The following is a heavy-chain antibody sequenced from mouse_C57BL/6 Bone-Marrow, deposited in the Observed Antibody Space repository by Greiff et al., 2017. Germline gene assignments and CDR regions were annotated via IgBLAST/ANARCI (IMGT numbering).Heavy chain of an antibody. D-gene: IGHD2-4*01. CDR1: GFTFSSYA. CDR3: ARGSPTMITTDFDY. V-gene: IGHV5-4*03. CDR2: ISDGGSYT. J-gene: IGHJ2*01. Sequence: EVKLEESGGGLVKPGGSLKLSCAASGFTFSSYAMSWVRQTPEKRLEWVATISDGGSYTYYPDNVKGRFTISRDNAKNNLYQQMSHLKSEDTAMYYCARGSPTMITTDFDYWGQGTTLTVSS.